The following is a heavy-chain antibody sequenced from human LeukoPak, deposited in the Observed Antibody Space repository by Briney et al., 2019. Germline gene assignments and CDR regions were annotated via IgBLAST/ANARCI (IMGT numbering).Heavy chain of an antibody. CDR2: ISGGGSTI. CDR3: ARGSRVWFGELLFDY. J-gene: IGHJ4*02. Sequence: GGSLRLSCAASGFSFSSYSMNWVRQAPGKGLEWVSYISGGGSTIYYADSVKGRFTISRDSAKNSVYLQMNSLRAEDTAVYYCARGSRVWFGELLFDYWGQGTLVTVSS. V-gene: IGHV3-48*04. CDR1: GFSFSSYS. D-gene: IGHD3-10*01.